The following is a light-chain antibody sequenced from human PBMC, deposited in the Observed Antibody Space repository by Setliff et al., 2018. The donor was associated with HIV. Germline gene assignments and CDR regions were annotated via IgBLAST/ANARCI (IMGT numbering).Light chain of an antibody. CDR3: FSFTSSSTYG. CDR2: EVS. J-gene: IGLJ1*01. CDR1: ISDVGTYDR. Sequence: QSALTQPPSVSGSPGQSVTISCTGTISDVGTYDRVSWNQQPPGTAPKLMIYEVSNRPSGVPDRFSGSKSGNTASLIISGLQAEDEADYYCFSFTSSSTYGFGPGTKGTVL. V-gene: IGLV2-18*02.